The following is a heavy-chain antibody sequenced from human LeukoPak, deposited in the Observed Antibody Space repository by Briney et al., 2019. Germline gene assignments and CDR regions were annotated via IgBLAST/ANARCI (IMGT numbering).Heavy chain of an antibody. CDR1: GFTPSSYE. CDR3: ARDGKWFGESHAFNI. CDR2: ISSSGSTI. Sequence: GGSLRLSRAASGFTPSSYEMNWVRHAPGRGLGWVSYISSSGSTIYYADSVKGRFTISRDNAKNSLYLQMNSLRAEDTAVYYCARDGKWFGESHAFNIWGQGTMVTVSS. J-gene: IGHJ3*02. D-gene: IGHD3-10*01. V-gene: IGHV3-48*03.